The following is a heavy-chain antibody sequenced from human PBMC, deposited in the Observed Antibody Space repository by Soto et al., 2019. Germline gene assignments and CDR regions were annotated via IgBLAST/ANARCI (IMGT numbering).Heavy chain of an antibody. Sequence: QVQLEQSGAEVKKPGSSVKVSCKASGGTLSDHGVAWLRQAPGQGLEWMGGTIPVFNTAKYAQKFQGRVTVTADKFANIAYMELRGLRSEDTAFYFCARGVYGSMNYYTGPSAFDIWCQGKMVIVSS. CDR3: ARGVYGSMNYYTGPSAFDI. V-gene: IGHV1-69*06. CDR2: TIPVFNTA. J-gene: IGHJ3*02. CDR1: GGTLSDHG. D-gene: IGHD3-10*01.